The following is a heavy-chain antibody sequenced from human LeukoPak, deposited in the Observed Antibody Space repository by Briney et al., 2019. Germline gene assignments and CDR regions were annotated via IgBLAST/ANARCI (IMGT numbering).Heavy chain of an antibody. D-gene: IGHD3-22*01. CDR1: GFTFDDYT. CDR3: AKDIGDSAGYNYFDS. Sequence: GGSLRLSCAASGFTFDDYTMHWVRQAPGKGLEWVSLISWHGSTTKYADSVKGRFTISRDNLKNSLSLQMNSLGPEDTALYYCAKDIGDSAGYNYFDSWGQGTLVTVSS. CDR2: ISWHGSTT. J-gene: IGHJ4*02. V-gene: IGHV3-43*01.